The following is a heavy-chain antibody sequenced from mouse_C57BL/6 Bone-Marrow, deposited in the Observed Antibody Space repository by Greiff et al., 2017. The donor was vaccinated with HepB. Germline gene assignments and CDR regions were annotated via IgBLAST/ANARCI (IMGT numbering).Heavy chain of an antibody. CDR3: ARRGGNNWYFDV. Sequence: EVMLVESGGGLVQPGGSPKLSCAASGFTFSDYGMAWVRQAPRKGPEWVAFISNLAYSIYYADTVTGRFTISRENAKNTLYLEMSSLRSEDTAMYYCARRGGNNWYFDVWGTGTTVTVSS. V-gene: IGHV5-15*01. J-gene: IGHJ1*03. D-gene: IGHD2-1*01. CDR1: GFTFSDYG. CDR2: ISNLAYSI.